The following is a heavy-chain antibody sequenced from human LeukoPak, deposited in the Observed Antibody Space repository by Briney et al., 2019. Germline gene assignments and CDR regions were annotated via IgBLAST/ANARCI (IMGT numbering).Heavy chain of an antibody. CDR1: GFTFSSYS. CDR2: ISSSSGTI. J-gene: IGHJ4*02. D-gene: IGHD4-23*01. Sequence: GGSLRLSCEASGFTFSSYSMNWVRQAPGKGLEWVSYISSSSGTIYYADSVKGRFTISRDNAKNSLNLQMNSLRAEDTAVYHCARGPRWDFDYWGQGTLVTVSS. V-gene: IGHV3-48*04. CDR3: ARGPRWDFDY.